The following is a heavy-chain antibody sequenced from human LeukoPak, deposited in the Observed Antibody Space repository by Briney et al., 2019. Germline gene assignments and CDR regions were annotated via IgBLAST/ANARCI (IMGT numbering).Heavy chain of an antibody. Sequence: ASVKVSYKASGYTFTSYGITWVRQAPGQGLEWMGWISAYNGNTNYAQKVQGRVTMTTDTSTSTAYMELRSLRSDDTAVYYCARGTGAMVMWASFDYWGQGTLVTVSS. J-gene: IGHJ4*02. CDR1: GYTFTSYG. V-gene: IGHV1-18*01. CDR2: ISAYNGNT. D-gene: IGHD5-18*01. CDR3: ARGTGAMVMWASFDY.